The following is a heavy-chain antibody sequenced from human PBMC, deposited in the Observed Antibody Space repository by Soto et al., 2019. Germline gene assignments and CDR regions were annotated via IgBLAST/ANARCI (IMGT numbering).Heavy chain of an antibody. Sequence: ASVKVSFKASGYSFTSYDINWVRQATGQGLEWMGWMNPNSGNTGYAQKFQGRVTMTRNTSISTAYMELSSLRSEDTAVYYCARGFAAAGCFYIKGNGFAPWGKCTLATVSA. V-gene: IGHV1-8*01. D-gene: IGHD4-4*01. CDR2: MNPNSGNT. J-gene: IGHJ5*02. CDR3: ARGFAAAGCFYIKGNGFAP. CDR1: GYSFTSYD.